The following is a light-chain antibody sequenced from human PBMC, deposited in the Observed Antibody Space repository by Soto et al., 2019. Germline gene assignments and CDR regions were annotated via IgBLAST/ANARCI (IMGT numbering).Light chain of an antibody. CDR2: KAS. CDR1: QSISSW. Sequence: DIQMTQSPSTQSASVGDRVTITCRASQSISSWLAWYQQKPGKVPKLLIYKASSSESGVPSRFSGSGSGTEFTLTISSLQPDDFATYYCQQYNDYPWTFVRGTKVEIK. CDR3: QQYNDYPWT. J-gene: IGKJ1*01. V-gene: IGKV1-5*03.